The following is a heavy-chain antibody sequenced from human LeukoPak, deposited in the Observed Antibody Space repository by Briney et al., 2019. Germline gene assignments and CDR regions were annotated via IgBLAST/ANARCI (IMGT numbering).Heavy chain of an antibody. CDR3: ASCSEYSSSWSSGCNWFDP. J-gene: IGHJ5*02. CDR2: MNPNSGNT. Sequence: GASVKVSCKASGYTFTSYDINWVRQATGQGLEWMGWMNPNSGNTGYAQKFQGRVTMTRNTSISTAYMELSSLRSEDTAVYYRASCSEYSSSWSSGCNWFDPWGQGTLVTVSS. CDR1: GYTFTSYD. V-gene: IGHV1-8*01. D-gene: IGHD6-13*01.